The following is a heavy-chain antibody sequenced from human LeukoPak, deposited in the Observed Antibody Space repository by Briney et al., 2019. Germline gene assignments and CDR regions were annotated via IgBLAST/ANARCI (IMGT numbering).Heavy chain of an antibody. CDR2: IIPIFGTA. D-gene: IGHD5-24*01. J-gene: IGHJ4*02. CDR1: GYTFTSYG. Sequence: ASVKVSRKASGYTFTSYGISWVRQAPGQGLEWMGGIIPIFGTANYAQKFQGRVTITTDESTSTAYMELSSLRSEDTAVYYCARASSVMATTSFFDYWGQGTLVTVSS. CDR3: ARASSVMATTSFFDY. V-gene: IGHV1-69*05.